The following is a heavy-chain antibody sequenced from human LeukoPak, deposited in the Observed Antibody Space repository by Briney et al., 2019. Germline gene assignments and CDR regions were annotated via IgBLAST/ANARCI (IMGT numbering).Heavy chain of an antibody. CDR1: GYTLTELS. J-gene: IGHJ6*02. Sequence: ASVKVSCKASGYTLTELSMHWVRQAPGKGLEWMGGFDPEDCETIYAQKFQGRVTMTEDTSTDTAYMELSSLRSEDTAVYYCAISGARYYYGMDVWGQGTTVTVSS. CDR3: AISGARYYYGMDV. D-gene: IGHD1-26*01. V-gene: IGHV1-24*01. CDR2: FDPEDCET.